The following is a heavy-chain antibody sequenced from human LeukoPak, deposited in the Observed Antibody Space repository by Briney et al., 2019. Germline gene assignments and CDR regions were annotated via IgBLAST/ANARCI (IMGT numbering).Heavy chain of an antibody. D-gene: IGHD5-18*01. V-gene: IGHV3-30*18. CDR2: ISYDGSNK. CDR3: AKGRYGYSYGYVTQDY. Sequence: PGGSLRLSCAASGFTFSSYGMHWVRQAPGKGLEWVAVISYDGSNKYYADSVKGRFTISRDNSKNTLYLQMNRLRAEDTAVYYCAKGRYGYSYGYVTQDYWGQGTLVTVSS. J-gene: IGHJ4*02. CDR1: GFTFSSYG.